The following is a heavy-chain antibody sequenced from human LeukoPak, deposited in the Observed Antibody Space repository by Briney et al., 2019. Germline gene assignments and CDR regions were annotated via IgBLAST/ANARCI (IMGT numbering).Heavy chain of an antibody. Sequence: PSETLSLTCTVSGGSISSGYYWGWIRQPPGKGLEWIGSIYHSGSTYYNPSLKSRVTISVDTSKNQFSLKLSSVTAADTAVYYCARGRVSGYPDYWGQGTLVTVSS. CDR3: ARGRVSGYPDY. CDR2: IYHSGST. CDR1: GGSISSGYY. J-gene: IGHJ4*02. D-gene: IGHD3-22*01. V-gene: IGHV4-38-2*02.